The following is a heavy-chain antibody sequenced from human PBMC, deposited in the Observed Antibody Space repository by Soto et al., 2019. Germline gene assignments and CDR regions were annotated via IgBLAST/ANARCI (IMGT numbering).Heavy chain of an antibody. CDR3: ASWTNTPGSGYFTGYESGLDY. Sequence: ASVKVSCKASGYTFTSYAMHWVRQAPGQRLEWMGWINAGNGNTKYSQKFQGRVTITRGTSASTAYMELSSLRSEDTAVYYCASWTNTPGSGYFTGYESGLDYWGQGTLVTVSS. CDR1: GYTFTSYA. D-gene: IGHD3-3*01. V-gene: IGHV1-3*01. J-gene: IGHJ4*02. CDR2: INAGNGNT.